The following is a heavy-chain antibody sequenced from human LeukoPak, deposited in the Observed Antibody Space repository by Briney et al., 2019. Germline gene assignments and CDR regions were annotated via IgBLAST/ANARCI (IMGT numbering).Heavy chain of an antibody. V-gene: IGHV6-1*01. D-gene: IGHD6-6*01. CDR1: GDSVSSNSAA. CDR3: ARGYSSSGWFDP. CDR2: TYYRSKWYN. J-gene: IGHJ5*02. Sequence: SQTLSLTCVISGDSVSSNSAAWNWIRQSPLRGLEWLGRTYYRSKWYNDYAVSVKSRITLNPDTSKNQFSLQLNPVTPDDTAVYYCARGYSSSGWFDPWGQGILVTVSS.